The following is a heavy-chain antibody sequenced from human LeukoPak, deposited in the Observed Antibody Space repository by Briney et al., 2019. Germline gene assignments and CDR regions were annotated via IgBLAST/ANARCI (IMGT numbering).Heavy chain of an antibody. V-gene: IGHV4-39*01. Sequence: PETLSLTCTVSGGSISTSSYHWGWIRQPPGRGLEWIGSIYYSGSTYYNPSLKSRVTISVDTSKNQFSLKLSSVTAEDTAVYYCARVLYNWNYCLDPWGQGTLVTVSS. CDR2: IYYSGST. D-gene: IGHD1-20*01. CDR1: GGSISTSSYH. J-gene: IGHJ5*02. CDR3: ARVLYNWNYCLDP.